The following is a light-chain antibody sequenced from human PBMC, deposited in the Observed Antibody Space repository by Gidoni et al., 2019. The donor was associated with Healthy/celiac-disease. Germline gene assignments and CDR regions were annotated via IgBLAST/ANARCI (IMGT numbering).Light chain of an antibody. CDR1: KLGDKY. Sequence: SYELTQRHSVSVSPGQTASITYSGDKLGDKYAFWYKQKPVQSPVLVIYQDSKRPSGLPERFSGSNSGNTDTLTISGTQAMDEADYYCQAWDSSTVVFGGGTKLTVL. V-gene: IGLV3-1*01. CDR3: QAWDSSTVV. CDR2: QDS. J-gene: IGLJ2*01.